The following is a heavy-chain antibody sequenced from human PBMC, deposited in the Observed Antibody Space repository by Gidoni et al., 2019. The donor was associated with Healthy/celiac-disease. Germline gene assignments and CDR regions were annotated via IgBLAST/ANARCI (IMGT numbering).Heavy chain of an antibody. CDR1: GGSFSGYY. V-gene: IGHV4-34*01. CDR2: INHSGST. CDR3: ASVPGYSSSWYQVY. Sequence: QVQLQQWGAGLLKPSETLSLTSAACGGSFSGYYWRWIRQPPGKGLEWIGEINHSGSTNYNPSLKSRVTISVDTSKNQFSLKLSSVTAADTAVYYCASVPGYSSSWYQVYWGQGTLVTVSS. D-gene: IGHD6-13*01. J-gene: IGHJ4*02.